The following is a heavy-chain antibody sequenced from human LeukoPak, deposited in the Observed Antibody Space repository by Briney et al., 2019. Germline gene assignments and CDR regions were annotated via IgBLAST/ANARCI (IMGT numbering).Heavy chain of an antibody. Sequence: PSETLSLTCAVSGGSISSSSYYWGWIRQPPGKGLEWIGSIYYSGSTYYNPSLKSRVTISVDTSKNQFSLKLSSVTAADTAVYYCAGLMDTAMVVLLPTYGMDVWGQGTTVTVSS. V-gene: IGHV4-39*01. CDR2: IYYSGST. J-gene: IGHJ6*02. CDR3: AGLMDTAMVVLLPTYGMDV. CDR1: GGSISSSSYY. D-gene: IGHD5-18*01.